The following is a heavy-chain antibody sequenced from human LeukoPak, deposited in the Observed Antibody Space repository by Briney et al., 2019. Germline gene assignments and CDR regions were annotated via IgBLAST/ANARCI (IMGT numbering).Heavy chain of an antibody. D-gene: IGHD3-9*01. CDR3: ARGGILRCFDWLLPPHDAFDI. J-gene: IGHJ3*02. Sequence: SETLSLTCAVYGGSFSGYYWSWIRQPPGKGLEWIGEINHSGSTNHNPSLKSRVTISVDTSKNQFSLKLSSVTAADTAVYYCARGGILRCFDWLLPPHDAFDIWGQGTMVTVSS. CDR2: INHSGST. CDR1: GGSFSGYY. V-gene: IGHV4-34*01.